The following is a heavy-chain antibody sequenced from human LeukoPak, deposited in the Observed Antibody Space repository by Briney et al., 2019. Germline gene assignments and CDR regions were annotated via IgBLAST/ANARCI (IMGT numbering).Heavy chain of an antibody. V-gene: IGHV4-34*01. J-gene: IGHJ4*02. D-gene: IGHD5-24*01. Sequence: SETLSLTCAVYGGSFSGYYWSWIRQPPGKGLEWIGEINHSGSTNYNPSLKSRVTISVDTSKNQFSLKLSSVTAADTAVYYCARGLDVEMGSYYFDYWGQGTLVTVSS. CDR1: GGSFSGYY. CDR3: ARGLDVEMGSYYFDY. CDR2: INHSGST.